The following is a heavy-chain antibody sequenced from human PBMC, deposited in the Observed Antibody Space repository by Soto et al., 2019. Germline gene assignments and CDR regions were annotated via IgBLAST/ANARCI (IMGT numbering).Heavy chain of an antibody. J-gene: IGHJ4*02. CDR1: GGSITSYY. V-gene: IGHV4-59*01. CDR2: MFYTGST. Sequence: SETLSLTCTVSGGSITSYYWSWIRQPPGRGLEWIGYMFYTGSTNYSPSLKSRVTTSVDTSKNQFSLKLSSVTAADTAVYYCARAYYDREVPPLVYFDYWGQGTLVTVSS. D-gene: IGHD3-22*01. CDR3: ARAYYDREVPPLVYFDY.